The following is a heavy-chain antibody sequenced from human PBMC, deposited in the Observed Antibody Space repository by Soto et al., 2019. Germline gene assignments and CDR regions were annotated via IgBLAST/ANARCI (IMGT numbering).Heavy chain of an antibody. CDR3: ARTPPTLRDHDGGSRDDYYYGMDV. CDR1: GFTFSSYW. V-gene: IGHV3-74*01. Sequence: HPGGSLRLSCAASGFTFSSYWMHWVRQAPGKGLVWVSRINSDGSSTSYADSVKGRFTISRDNAKNTLYLQMIRLRAEDTAASYCARTPPTLRDHDGGSRDDYYYGMDVWGKGTTVTVSS. J-gene: IGHJ6*04. CDR2: INSDGSST. D-gene: IGHD3-16*01.